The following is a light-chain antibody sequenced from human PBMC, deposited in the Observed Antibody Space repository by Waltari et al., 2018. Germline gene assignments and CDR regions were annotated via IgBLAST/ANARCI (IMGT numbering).Light chain of an antibody. CDR1: QSVSRF. J-gene: IGKJ1*01. CDR2: GAS. V-gene: IGKV3-20*01. Sequence: EIVLTQSPGTLPFSPGARGTLSCRASQSVSRFLAWYQQKPGQAPRLLIYGASTRATGIPDRFSGSGSGTDFSLTISRLEPEDFAVYYCQKYDRLPATFGQGTKVEIK. CDR3: QKYDRLPAT.